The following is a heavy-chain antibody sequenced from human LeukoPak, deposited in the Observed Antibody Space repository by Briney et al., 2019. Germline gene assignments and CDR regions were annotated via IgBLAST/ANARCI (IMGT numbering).Heavy chain of an antibody. CDR2: IYSGGTT. D-gene: IGHD4-17*01. CDR1: GFTASSNY. V-gene: IGHV3-53*01. CDR3: ARGATVTTGGY. J-gene: IGHJ4*02. Sequence: PGGSLRPSCAASGFTASSNYMSWVRQAPGKGLEWVSVIYSGGTTYYADSVRGRFTISRDNSKNTLYLQMNSLRAEDTAVYYCARGATVTTGGYWGQGTLVTVSS.